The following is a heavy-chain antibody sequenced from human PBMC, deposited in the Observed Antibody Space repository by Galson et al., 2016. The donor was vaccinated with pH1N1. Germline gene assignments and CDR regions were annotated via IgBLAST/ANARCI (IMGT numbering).Heavy chain of an antibody. Sequence: QSGAEVKKPGESLKISCKGSGYSFTSYWIGWVRQMPGKGLEWMGIIFPGASDTRYSPSFQGQVTISADKSISTAYLQWNSLRASDTAMYYCARSPADPGYSYYYMDVWGKGTTVSVSS. CDR1: GYSFTSYW. CDR2: IFPGASDT. V-gene: IGHV5-51*03. J-gene: IGHJ6*03. D-gene: IGHD2-21*01. CDR3: ARSPADPGYSYYYMDV.